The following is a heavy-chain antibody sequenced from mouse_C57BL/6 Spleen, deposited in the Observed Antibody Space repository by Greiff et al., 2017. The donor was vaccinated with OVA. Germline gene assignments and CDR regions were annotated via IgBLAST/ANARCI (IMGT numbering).Heavy chain of an antibody. Sequence: QVQLQQPGAELVKPGASVQLSCKASGYTFTSYWMHWVKQRPGQGLEWIGMIHPNSGSTNYNEKFKSKATLTVDTSSSTAYMQLSSLTSEDSAVYYGARSYYGSSYWYFDVWGTGTTVTVSS. V-gene: IGHV1-64*01. CDR2: IHPNSGST. CDR1: GYTFTSYW. J-gene: IGHJ1*03. D-gene: IGHD1-1*01. CDR3: ARSYYGSSYWYFDV.